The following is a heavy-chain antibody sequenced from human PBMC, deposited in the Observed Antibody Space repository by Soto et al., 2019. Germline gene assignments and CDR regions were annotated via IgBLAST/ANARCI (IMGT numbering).Heavy chain of an antibody. CDR3: ARDIGPYSSGWTLDAFDI. J-gene: IGHJ3*02. D-gene: IGHD6-19*01. V-gene: IGHV1-18*01. CDR1: GYTFTSYG. CDR2: ISAYNGNT. Sequence: ASVKVSCKASGYTFTSYGISWVRQAPGQGLEWMGWISAYNGNTNYAQKLQGRVTMTTDTSTSTAYMELRSLRSDDTAVYYCARDIGPYSSGWTLDAFDIWGQGTMVTVSS.